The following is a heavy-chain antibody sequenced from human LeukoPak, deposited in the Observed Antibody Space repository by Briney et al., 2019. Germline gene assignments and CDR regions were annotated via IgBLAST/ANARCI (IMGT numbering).Heavy chain of an antibody. Sequence: SETLSLTCAVYGGSFSGYYWSGIPEPPGKGLECIGEINHSGSTNYNPSLKSRVTISVDTSKNQFSLKLSSVTAADTAVYSCARSRDTAMPTGYWGQGTLVTVSS. V-gene: IGHV4-34*01. CDR2: INHSGST. D-gene: IGHD5-18*01. CDR3: ARSRDTAMPTGY. J-gene: IGHJ4*02. CDR1: GGSFSGYY.